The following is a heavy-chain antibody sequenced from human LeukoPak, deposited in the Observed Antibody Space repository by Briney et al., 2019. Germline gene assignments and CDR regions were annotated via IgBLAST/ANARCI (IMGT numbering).Heavy chain of an antibody. Sequence: ASVKVSCKASGYTFRNFYMHWVRQAPGQGLEWMGIINPSGGSTSYAQKFQGRVTMTRDTSTSTVYMELSSLRSEDTAVYYCARASAAGTERWGAFDIWGQGTMVTVSS. CDR2: INPSGGST. V-gene: IGHV1-46*01. CDR3: ARASAAGTERWGAFDI. J-gene: IGHJ3*02. D-gene: IGHD6-13*01. CDR1: GYTFRNFY.